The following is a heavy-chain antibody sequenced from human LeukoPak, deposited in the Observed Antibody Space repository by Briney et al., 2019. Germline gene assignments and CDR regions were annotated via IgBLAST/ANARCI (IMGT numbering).Heavy chain of an antibody. J-gene: IGHJ6*02. CDR1: GGSISSHY. CDR3: ARHDPKYYYYGMDV. CDR2: IYNSGST. V-gene: IGHV4-59*08. Sequence: SETLSLTCTVSGGSISSHYWSWIRQPPGKGLEWIGYIYNSGSTNYNPSLKSRVTISVDTSKNQFSLKLSSVTAADTAVYYCARHDPKYYYYGMDVWGQGTTVTVSS.